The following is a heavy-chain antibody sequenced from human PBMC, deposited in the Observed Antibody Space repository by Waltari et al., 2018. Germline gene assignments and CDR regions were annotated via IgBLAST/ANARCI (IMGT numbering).Heavy chain of an antibody. V-gene: IGHV3-73*01. CDR2: IRREPYNYAT. D-gene: IGHD6-19*01. CDR1: GFSFSGST. CDR3: SGGEVTGTDF. Sequence: EVQVVESGGGLVQPGGSRKLSCAPSGFSFSGSTISWVRQTSGKGLEWVGRIRREPYNYATAYSASVKGRFTISRDDSKNTAYLQMNSLMTEDTAVYYCSGGEVTGTDFWGQGTLVTVSS. J-gene: IGHJ4*02.